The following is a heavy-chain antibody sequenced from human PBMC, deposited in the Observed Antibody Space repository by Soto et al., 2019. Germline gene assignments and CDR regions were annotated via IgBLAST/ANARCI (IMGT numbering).Heavy chain of an antibody. D-gene: IGHD5-12*01. Sequence: GASVKVSCKASGYTFTSYGISWVRQAPGQGHEWMGWISAYNGNTNYAQKLQGRVTMTTDTSTSTAYMELRSLRSDDTAVYYCARVPPQEPDVATILSSPKNYYYYGMDVWGQGTTVTVSS. CDR3: ARVPPQEPDVATILSSPKNYYYYGMDV. J-gene: IGHJ6*02. CDR2: ISAYNGNT. V-gene: IGHV1-18*01. CDR1: GYTFTSYG.